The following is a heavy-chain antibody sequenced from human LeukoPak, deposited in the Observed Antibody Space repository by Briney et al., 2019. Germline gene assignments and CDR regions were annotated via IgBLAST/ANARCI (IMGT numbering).Heavy chain of an antibody. V-gene: IGHV5-51*01. CDR2: IYPGDSNT. Sequence: GESLKISCKGSGYSFTSYWIGWVRQMPGKGLEWMGIIYPGDSNTRYSPSFQGQVTISADKSISTAYLQWSSLKASDTAMYYCARVRYYYDSSGYYVYYFDYWGQGTLVTVSS. D-gene: IGHD3-22*01. CDR1: GYSFTSYW. CDR3: ARVRYYYDSSGYYVYYFDY. J-gene: IGHJ4*02.